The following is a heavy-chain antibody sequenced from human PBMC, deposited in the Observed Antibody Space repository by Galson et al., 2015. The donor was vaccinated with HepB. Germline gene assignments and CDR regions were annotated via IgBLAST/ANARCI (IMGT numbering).Heavy chain of an antibody. J-gene: IGHJ4*02. CDR1: GFTFSTYA. D-gene: IGHD3-22*01. CDR2: ISYDGSNV. V-gene: IGHV3-30*04. Sequence: SLRLSCAASGFTFSTYAMHWVRQAPGKGLEWVAVISYDGSNVYYADSVKGRFTISRDNSKSTLYLQMNSLRAEDTAVFFCARTYYHDGSGYYFDYWGQGTLVTVSS. CDR3: ARTYYHDGSGYYFDY.